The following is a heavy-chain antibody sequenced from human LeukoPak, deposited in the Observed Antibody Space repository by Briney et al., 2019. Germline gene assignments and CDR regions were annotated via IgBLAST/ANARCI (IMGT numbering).Heavy chain of an antibody. D-gene: IGHD1-20*01. Sequence: GGSLRLSCAASGFTFSSYWMHWVRQAPGKGLVRVSRINSDGSSTSYADSVKGRFTISRDNAKNTLYLQMNSLRAEDTAVYYCARDLITGNDAFDIWGQGTMVTVSS. CDR2: INSDGSST. CDR3: ARDLITGNDAFDI. V-gene: IGHV3-74*01. J-gene: IGHJ3*02. CDR1: GFTFSSYW.